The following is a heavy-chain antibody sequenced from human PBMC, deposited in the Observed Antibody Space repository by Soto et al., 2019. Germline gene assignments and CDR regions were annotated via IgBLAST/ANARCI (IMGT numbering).Heavy chain of an antibody. V-gene: IGHV4-59*01. CDR3: ARPNVWYGKIQD. CDR2: MFYSGTT. J-gene: IGHJ1*01. Sequence: QVQLQESGPGLVKPSETLSLTCTVSGASMIGNYWTWVRQPPGKGLEWIGNMFYSGTTNYNPSLKSRVTMSLDTSMNQFSLRLSSVTAADTAVYYCARPNVWYGKIQDWGQGTLVTVSS. CDR1: GASMIGNY. D-gene: IGHD2-15*01.